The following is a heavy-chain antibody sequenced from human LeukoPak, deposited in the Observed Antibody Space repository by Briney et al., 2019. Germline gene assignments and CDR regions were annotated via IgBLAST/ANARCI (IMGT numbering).Heavy chain of an antibody. CDR3: ARHYPNHRYDSSGYYYGGFDY. CDR2: IYYTGST. J-gene: IGHJ4*02. CDR1: GGSISPYF. V-gene: IGHV4-59*08. Sequence: SETLSLTCTVSGGSISPYFWSWIRQPPGKGLEWIGYIYYTGSTSYNPSLKSRVTISADTSKNQFPLKLRSVTAADTAVYYCARHYPNHRYDSSGYYYGGFDYWGQGTPVTVSS. D-gene: IGHD3-22*01.